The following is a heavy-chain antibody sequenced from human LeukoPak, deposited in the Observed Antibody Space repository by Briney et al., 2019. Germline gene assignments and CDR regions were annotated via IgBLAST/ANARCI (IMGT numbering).Heavy chain of an antibody. CDR2: IYYSGST. CDR3: ARGGYDFWSGYYTGPGY. Sequence: SETLSLTCTVSGGSISSHYWSWIRQPPGKGLEWIGYIYYSGSTNYNPSLKSRVTISVDTSKNQFSLKLSSVTAADTAVYYCARGGYDFWSGYYTGPGYWGQGTLVTVSS. D-gene: IGHD3-3*01. J-gene: IGHJ4*02. CDR1: GGSISSHY. V-gene: IGHV4-59*11.